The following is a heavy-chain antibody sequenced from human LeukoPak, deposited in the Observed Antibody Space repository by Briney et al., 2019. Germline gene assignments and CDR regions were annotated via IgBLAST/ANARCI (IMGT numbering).Heavy chain of an antibody. V-gene: IGHV5-51*01. CDR1: GYSFATYW. CDR2: IFP. Sequence: GESLKISCKGSGYSFATYWIGWVRQMPGKGLEWMGIIFPDSPSFQGQVTISADKSISTTYLQWSSLKASDTAMYYCASAYSSSSSHGYWGQGTLVTVSS. D-gene: IGHD6-6*01. J-gene: IGHJ4*02. CDR3: ASAYSSSSSHGY.